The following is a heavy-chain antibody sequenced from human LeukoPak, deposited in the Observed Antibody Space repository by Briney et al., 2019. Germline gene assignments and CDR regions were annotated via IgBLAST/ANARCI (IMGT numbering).Heavy chain of an antibody. D-gene: IGHD2-15*01. CDR3: ARSEEGYCSGGSCYSGGEYYYYMDV. CDR1: GGTFSSYA. J-gene: IGHJ6*03. V-gene: IGHV1-69*13. Sequence: GASVKVSCKASGGTFSSYAISWVRQAPGQGLEWMGGIIPIFGTANYAQKFQGRVTMTADESTSTAYMELSSLRSEDTAVYYCARSEEGYCSGGSCYSGGEYYYYMDVWGKGTTVTISS. CDR2: IIPIFGTA.